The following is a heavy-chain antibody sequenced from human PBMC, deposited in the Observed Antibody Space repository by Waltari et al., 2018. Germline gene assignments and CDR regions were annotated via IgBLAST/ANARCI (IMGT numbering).Heavy chain of an antibody. CDR3: AKADFGNPYWFFDL. J-gene: IGHJ2*01. CDR2: ITADGRSR. Sequence: EGQLLASGGGLVQTGGYTRLSCAASGFMFSIYPMTCVSQVPGKGRGWVSTITADGRSRNYANAVKGRFTISRDNSKNILDLQMNTLRAEDTAVYFCAKADFGNPYWFFDLWGRGTLLTVSS. D-gene: IGHD3-10*01. V-gene: IGHV3-23*01. CDR1: GFMFSIYP.